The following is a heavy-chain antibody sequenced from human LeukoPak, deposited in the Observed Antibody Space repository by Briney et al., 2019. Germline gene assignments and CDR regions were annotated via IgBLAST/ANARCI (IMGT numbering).Heavy chain of an antibody. CDR3: ARVEGIAVAGRYYFDY. CDR2: ISSSGSTI. D-gene: IGHD6-19*01. V-gene: IGHV3-11*04. CDR1: GFTFSDYY. J-gene: IGHJ4*02. Sequence: GGSLRLSCAASGFTFSDYYMTWIRQAPGKGLEWVSYISSSGSTIYYADSVKGRFTISRDNAKNSLFLQMNSLRAEDTAVYYCARVEGIAVAGRYYFDYWGQGTVVTVSS.